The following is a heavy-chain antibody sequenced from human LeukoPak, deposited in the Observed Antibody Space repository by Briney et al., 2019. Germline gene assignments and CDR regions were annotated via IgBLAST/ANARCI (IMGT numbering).Heavy chain of an antibody. J-gene: IGHJ4*02. CDR3: AGRRVLDASFDY. CDR1: GFTVSNNY. V-gene: IGHV3-66*02. CDR2: IYSGDNT. D-gene: IGHD3-16*01. Sequence: GGSLRLSCAASGFTVSNNYMSWVRQAPGKGLEWVSVIYSGDNTYYVDSVKGRFTISRDNSKNTLFLQTNRLRAEDTAVYYCAGRRVLDASFDYWGQGTLVTVSS.